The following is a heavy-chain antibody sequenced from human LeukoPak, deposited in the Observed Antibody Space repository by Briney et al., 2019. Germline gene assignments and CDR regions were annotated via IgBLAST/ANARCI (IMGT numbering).Heavy chain of an antibody. CDR1: GGSISSGGYY. V-gene: IGHV4-30-2*01. J-gene: IGHJ4*02. CDR2: IYHSGST. CDR3: AREFGIAARRYFDY. D-gene: IGHD6-6*01. Sequence: SETLSLTCTVSGGSISSGGYYWSWTRQPPGKGLEWIGYIYHSGSTYYNPSLKSRVTISVDRSKNQFSLKLSSVTAADTAVYCCAREFGIAARRYFDYWGQGTLVTVSS.